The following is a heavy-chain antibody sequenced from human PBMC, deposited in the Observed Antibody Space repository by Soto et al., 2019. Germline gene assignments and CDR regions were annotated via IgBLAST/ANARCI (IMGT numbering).Heavy chain of an antibody. Sequence: LRLSCAASGSIFTGYGMHWVRQAPGKGLEWVAVIWYDGSNKYYADSVKGRFTISRDNSKNTLYLQMNSLRAEDTAVYYCARGQYSPPYYYYYMDVWGKETTVTVSS. D-gene: IGHD6-6*01. V-gene: IGHV3-33*01. CDR3: ARGQYSPPYYYYYMDV. CDR2: IWYDGSNK. CDR1: GSIFTGYG. J-gene: IGHJ6*03.